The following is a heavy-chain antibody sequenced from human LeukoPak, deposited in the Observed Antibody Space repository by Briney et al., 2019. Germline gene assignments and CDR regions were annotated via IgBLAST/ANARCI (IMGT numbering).Heavy chain of an antibody. CDR3: ARALAKLYCSSTSCPRGAFDI. V-gene: IGHV1-69*13. J-gene: IGHJ3*02. CDR1: GGPFSSYA. D-gene: IGHD2-2*01. Sequence: SVKVSCKASGGPFSSYAISWVRQAPGQGLEWMGGIIPIFGTANYAQKFQGRVTITADESTSTAYMELSSLRSEDTAVYYCARALAKLYCSSTSCPRGAFDIWGQGTMVTVSS. CDR2: IIPIFGTA.